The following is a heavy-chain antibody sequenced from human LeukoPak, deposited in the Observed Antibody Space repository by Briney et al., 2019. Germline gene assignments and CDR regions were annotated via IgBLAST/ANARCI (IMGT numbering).Heavy chain of an antibody. Sequence: PGRSLRLSCAASGFTFSSYAMHWVRPAPGKGLGWVAVISYDGSNKYYADSVKGRFTISRDNSKNTLYLQMNSLRAEDTAVYYCARDGPEGDTAMVPRNTMVRGVIVPPTYGMDVWGQGTTVTVSS. CDR1: GFTFSSYA. D-gene: IGHD3-10*01. V-gene: IGHV3-30-3*01. J-gene: IGHJ6*02. CDR3: ARDGPEGDTAMVPRNTMVRGVIVPPTYGMDV. CDR2: ISYDGSNK.